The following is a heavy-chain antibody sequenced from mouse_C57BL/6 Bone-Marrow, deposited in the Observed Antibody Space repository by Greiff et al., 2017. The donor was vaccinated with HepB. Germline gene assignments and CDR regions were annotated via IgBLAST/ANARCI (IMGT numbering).Heavy chain of an antibody. V-gene: IGHV1-15*01. CDR2: IDPETGGT. CDR1: GYTFTDYE. J-gene: IGHJ3*01. CDR3: TRSLRSWFAY. D-gene: IGHD1-1*01. Sequence: QLQQSGAELVRPGASVTLSCKASGYTFTDYEMHWVKQTPVHGLEWIGAIDPETGGTAYNQKFKGKAILTADKSSSTAYMELRSLTSEDSAVYYCTRSLRSWFAYWGQGTLVTVSA.